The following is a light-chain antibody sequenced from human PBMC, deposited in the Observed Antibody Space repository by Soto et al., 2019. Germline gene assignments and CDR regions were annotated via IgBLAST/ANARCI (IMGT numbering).Light chain of an antibody. Sequence: EIVLTQSPGTLSLSPVERATLSCRASQSVSSSYLAWYQQKPGQAPRLLIYGASSRATGIPDRFSGSGSGTDFTLTISRLEPEDFAVYYCQQYARTFGQGTKVDIK. CDR1: QSVSSSY. CDR3: QQYART. J-gene: IGKJ1*01. V-gene: IGKV3-20*01. CDR2: GAS.